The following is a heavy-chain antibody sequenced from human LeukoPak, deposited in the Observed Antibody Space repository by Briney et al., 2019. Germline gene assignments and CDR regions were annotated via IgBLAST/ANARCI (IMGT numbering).Heavy chain of an antibody. J-gene: IGHJ4*02. V-gene: IGHV3-23*01. CDR1: GFTFSSYS. CDR3: AKDLGALTYGEGF. Sequence: GGSLRLSCAASGFTFSSYSMNWVRQAPGKGLEWVSTISDSGGNTYYADSVRGRFTISRDNSKNTLSLQMNSLRVEDTALYYCAKDLGALTYGEGFWGQGTLVTVSS. D-gene: IGHD3-16*01. CDR2: ISDSGGNT.